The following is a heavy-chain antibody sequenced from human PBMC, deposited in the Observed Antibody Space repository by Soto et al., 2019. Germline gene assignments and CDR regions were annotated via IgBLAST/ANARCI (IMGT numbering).Heavy chain of an antibody. Sequence: EVQLVESGGGLVQPGGSLRLSCAASGFTFSSYWMSWVRQAPGKGLEWVANIKQDGSEKYYVYSVKGRFTISRDNAKNSLYLQMNRLRAEDTAVYYCARDHLAVAGPCDYWGQGTLVTVSS. V-gene: IGHV3-7*03. J-gene: IGHJ4*02. D-gene: IGHD6-19*01. CDR3: ARDHLAVAGPCDY. CDR1: GFTFSSYW. CDR2: IKQDGSEK.